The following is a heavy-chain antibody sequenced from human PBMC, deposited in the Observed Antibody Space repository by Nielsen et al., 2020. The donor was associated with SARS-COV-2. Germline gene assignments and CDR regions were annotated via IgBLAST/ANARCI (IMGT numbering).Heavy chain of an antibody. CDR1: GFTFSSYA. Sequence: GESLKISCAASGFTFSSYAMSWVRQAPEKGLEWVSAISGSGGSTYYADSVKGRFTISRDNSKNTLYLQMNSLRAEDTAVYYCAKEDGYNYKDYWGQGTLVTVSS. CDR3: AKEDGYNYKDY. D-gene: IGHD5-24*01. J-gene: IGHJ4*02. V-gene: IGHV3-23*01. CDR2: ISGSGGST.